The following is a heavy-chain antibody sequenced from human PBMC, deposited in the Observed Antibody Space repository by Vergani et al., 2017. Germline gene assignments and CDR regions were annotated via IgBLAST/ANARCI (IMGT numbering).Heavy chain of an antibody. CDR2: ISGSGGST. Sequence: EVQLLESGGGLVQPGGSLRLSCAASGFTFSSYAMSWVRQAPGKGLEWVSAISGSGGSTYYADSVKGRFTISRDNSKNTLYLQMNSLRAEDTAVYYCAKKGGHYQLLPSGYFDYWGQGTLVTVSS. J-gene: IGHJ4*02. D-gene: IGHD2-2*01. CDR1: GFTFSSYA. V-gene: IGHV3-23*01. CDR3: AKKGGHYQLLPSGYFDY.